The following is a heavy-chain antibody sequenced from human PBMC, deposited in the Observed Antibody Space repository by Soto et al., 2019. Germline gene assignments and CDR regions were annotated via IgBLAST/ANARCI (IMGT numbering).Heavy chain of an antibody. CDR1: GYIFTSYW. V-gene: IGHV5-10-1*01. D-gene: IGHD3-22*01. CDR2: IDPSDSYT. CDR3: ASSGYYDSSGYERLNY. J-gene: IGHJ4*02. Sequence: PGESLKISCKGSGYIFTSYWISWVRQMPGKGLEWMGRIDPSDSYTNYSPSFQGHVTISADKSISTAYLQWSSLKASDTAMYYCASSGYYDSSGYERLNYWGQGTLVTSPQ.